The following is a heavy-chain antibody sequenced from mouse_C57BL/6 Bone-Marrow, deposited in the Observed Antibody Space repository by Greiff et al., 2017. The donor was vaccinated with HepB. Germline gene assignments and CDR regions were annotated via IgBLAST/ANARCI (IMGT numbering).Heavy chain of an antibody. Sequence: VQLKESGAELVRPGASVKLSCTASGFNIKDDYMHWVKQRPEQGLEWIGWIDPENGDTKYASKFQGKATITADTSSNTAYLPLSSLTSEDTAVYYCTTFHYYGSSSFDYWGKGTTLTVSS. D-gene: IGHD1-1*01. CDR1: GFNIKDDY. J-gene: IGHJ2*01. CDR3: TTFHYYGSSSFDY. CDR2: IDPENGDT. V-gene: IGHV14-4*01.